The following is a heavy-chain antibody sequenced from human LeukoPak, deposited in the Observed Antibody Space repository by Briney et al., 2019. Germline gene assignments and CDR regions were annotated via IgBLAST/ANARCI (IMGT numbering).Heavy chain of an antibody. CDR2: INHSGST. J-gene: IGHJ4*02. Sequence: SETLSLTCAVYGGPFSGYYWSWIRQPPGKGLEWIGEINHSGSTNYNPSLKSRVTISVDTPKNQFSLKLSSVTAADTAVYYCARGVNGTFDYWGQGTLATVSS. CDR3: ARGVNGTFDY. V-gene: IGHV4-34*01. D-gene: IGHD2/OR15-2a*01. CDR1: GGPFSGYY.